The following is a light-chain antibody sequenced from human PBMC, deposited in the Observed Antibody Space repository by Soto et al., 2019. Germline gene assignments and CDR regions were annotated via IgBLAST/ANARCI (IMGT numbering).Light chain of an antibody. V-gene: IGLV2-14*01. J-gene: IGLJ1*01. Sequence: QSALTQPASVSGSPGQSITIYCTGTSGDVGGYKFVSWYQQHPGKAPKLMIYEVSNRPSGVSSRFSGSKSGNTASLTISGLQAEDEADYFCGPYTGKIYVFGNGTKLTVL. CDR3: GPYTGKIYV. CDR2: EVS. CDR1: SGDVGGYKF.